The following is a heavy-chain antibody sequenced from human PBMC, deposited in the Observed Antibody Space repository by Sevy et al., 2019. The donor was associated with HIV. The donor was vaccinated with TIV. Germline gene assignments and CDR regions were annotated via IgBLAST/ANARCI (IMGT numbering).Heavy chain of an antibody. D-gene: IGHD4-17*01. CDR1: GFTFSDHG. CDR3: AKEDYGGNLPNYFAS. V-gene: IGHV3-30*18. J-gene: IGHJ4*02. Sequence: GWSLRLSCAASGFTFSDHGMHWVRQAPGKGLDWVAAISYDGNNRYYADSVKGRFTISRDNSKNTLYLQMDSVRPEYTAVYYCAKEDYGGNLPNYFASWGQGTRVTVSS. CDR2: ISYDGNNR.